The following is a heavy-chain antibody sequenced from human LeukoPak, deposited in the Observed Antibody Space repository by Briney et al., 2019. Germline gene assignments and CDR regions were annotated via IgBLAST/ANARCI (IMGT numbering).Heavy chain of an antibody. CDR3: ARVNHLIVSGGTPLLDY. Sequence: GGSLRLPCEGSGFIFSNHWVHWVRQDPGKGLMWLSRISGDGSDTTYVDSVRGRFTISRDNAKSTVYLQMNSLRAEDTGVYYCARVNHLIVSGGTPLLDYWGRGALVTVSS. D-gene: IGHD6-19*01. J-gene: IGHJ4*02. CDR2: ISGDGSDT. CDR1: GFIFSNHW. V-gene: IGHV3-74*03.